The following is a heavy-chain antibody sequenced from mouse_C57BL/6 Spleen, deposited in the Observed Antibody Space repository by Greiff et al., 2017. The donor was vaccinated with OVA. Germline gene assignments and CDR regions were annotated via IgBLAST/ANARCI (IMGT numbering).Heavy chain of an antibody. J-gene: IGHJ1*03. CDR1: GYAFTNYL. CDR2: INPGSGGT. V-gene: IGHV1-54*01. CDR3: ARSTTRYFDV. Sequence: QVQLQQSGAELVRPGTSVKVSCKASGYAFTNYLIEWVKQRPGQGLEWIGVINPGSGGTNYNEKFKGKATLTAAKSSSTAYMQLRRLTSEVSAVYICARSTTRYFDVWGTGTTVTLSS. D-gene: IGHD1-1*01.